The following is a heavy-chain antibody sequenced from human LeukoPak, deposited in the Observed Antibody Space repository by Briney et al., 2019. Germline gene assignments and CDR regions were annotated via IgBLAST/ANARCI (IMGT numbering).Heavy chain of an antibody. V-gene: IGHV4-39*07. D-gene: IGHD6-13*01. Sequence: SETLSLTCTVSGGSISSSSYYWGWIRQSPGKGLEWIGSIYYSGSTYYNPSLKSRVTISVDTSKNQFSLKLSSVTAADTAVYYCARESDPAGFDYWGQGTLVTVSS. CDR2: IYYSGST. CDR3: ARESDPAGFDY. J-gene: IGHJ4*02. CDR1: GGSISSSSYY.